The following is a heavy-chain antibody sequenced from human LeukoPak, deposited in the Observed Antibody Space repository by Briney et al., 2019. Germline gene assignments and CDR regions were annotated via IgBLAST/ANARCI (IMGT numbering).Heavy chain of an antibody. CDR3: AKGSHFTGNYFDY. V-gene: IGHV3-30*18. J-gene: IGHJ4*02. D-gene: IGHD1-14*01. CDR1: GFTFSSYG. CDR2: ISYDGSNK. Sequence: GGSLRLSCAASGFTFSSYGMHWVRQAPGKGLEWVAVISYDGSNKYYADSVKGRFTISRDNSKNTLYLQMNSLRAEDTAVYYCAKGSHFTGNYFDYWGQGTLVTVSS.